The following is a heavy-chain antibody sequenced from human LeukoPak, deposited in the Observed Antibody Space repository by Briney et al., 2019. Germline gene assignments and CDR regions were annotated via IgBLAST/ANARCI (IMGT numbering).Heavy chain of an antibody. Sequence: SETLSLICTVSGGSISSYYWSWIRQPPGKGLEWIGYIYYSGSTNYNPSLKSRVTISVDTSKNQFSLKLSSVTAADTAVYYCARAPIGRDAFDIWGQGTMVTVSS. V-gene: IGHV4-59*01. CDR3: ARAPIGRDAFDI. CDR1: GGSISSYY. J-gene: IGHJ3*02. CDR2: IYYSGST.